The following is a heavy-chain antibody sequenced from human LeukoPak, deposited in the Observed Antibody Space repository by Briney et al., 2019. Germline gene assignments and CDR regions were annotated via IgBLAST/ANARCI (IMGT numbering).Heavy chain of an antibody. CDR1: GYTFTNYD. D-gene: IGHD4-17*01. V-gene: IGHV1-8*01. CDR3: ATASTVTTESGSVVRAFDI. CDR2: MNPNSGNT. J-gene: IGHJ3*02. Sequence: ASVKVSCKGSGYTFTNYDINWVRQATGQGLEWMGLMNPNSGNTGYAQKFQGRVTMTRSTSISTAYMELISLRSEDTAVYYCATASTVTTESGSVVRAFDIWGQGTMVTVSS.